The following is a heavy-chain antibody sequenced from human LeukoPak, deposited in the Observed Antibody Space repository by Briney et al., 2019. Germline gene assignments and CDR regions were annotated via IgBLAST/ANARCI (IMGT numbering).Heavy chain of an antibody. V-gene: IGHV3-33*01. CDR2: LWYDGSNK. CDR3: ARIRYDSSGYYLDY. CDR1: GFTFSSYG. Sequence: GGSLRLSCAASGFTFSSYGMHWVRQAPGKGLEWVAVLWYDGSNKYYADSVKGRFTISRDNSKNTLYLQMNSLRAEDTAVYYCARIRYDSSGYYLDYWGQGALVTVSS. J-gene: IGHJ4*02. D-gene: IGHD3-22*01.